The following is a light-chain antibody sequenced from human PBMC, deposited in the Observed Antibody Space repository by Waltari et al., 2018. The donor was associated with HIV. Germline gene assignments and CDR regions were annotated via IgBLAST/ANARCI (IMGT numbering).Light chain of an antibody. Sequence: QSALTQPASVSGSLGQSVTISCTGANSDIGGYNYVTWYQQHPGKAPTLIIHEVSNRPSGVSYRFSGSKSGNTASLTISGLQAEDESDYYCSSFITTTTHVVFGGGTRLTVL. CDR1: NSDIGGYNY. CDR3: SSFITTTTHVV. J-gene: IGLJ2*01. V-gene: IGLV2-14*01. CDR2: EVS.